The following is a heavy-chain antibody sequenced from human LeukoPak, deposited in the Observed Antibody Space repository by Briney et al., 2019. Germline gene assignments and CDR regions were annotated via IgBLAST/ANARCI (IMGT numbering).Heavy chain of an antibody. V-gene: IGHV4-31*03. CDR3: ARGVSVYYDSSGYYYFDY. CDR1: GDSISSDAFY. CDR2: IYYSGGT. Sequence: SETLSLTCTVSGDSISSDAFYWSWVRQHPGKGLEWIGYIYYSGGTSYNPSLKSRPTISLDTSKNQFSLKLRSVTAADTAVYYCARGVSVYYDSSGYYYFDYWGQGTLVTVSS. D-gene: IGHD3-22*01. J-gene: IGHJ4*02.